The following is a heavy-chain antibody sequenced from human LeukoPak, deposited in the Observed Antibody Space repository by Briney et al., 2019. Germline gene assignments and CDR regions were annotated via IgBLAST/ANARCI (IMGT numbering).Heavy chain of an antibody. CDR1: GGSFSGYY. V-gene: IGHV4-34*01. Sequence: SETLSLTCAVYGGSFSGYYWSWIRQPPGKGLEWIGEINHSRSTNYNPSLKSRVTISVDTSKNQFSLKLSSVTAADTAVYYCARHLPYCSGGSCYSGWFDPWGQGTLVTVSS. CDR3: ARHLPYCSGGSCYSGWFDP. D-gene: IGHD2-15*01. J-gene: IGHJ5*02. CDR2: INHSRST.